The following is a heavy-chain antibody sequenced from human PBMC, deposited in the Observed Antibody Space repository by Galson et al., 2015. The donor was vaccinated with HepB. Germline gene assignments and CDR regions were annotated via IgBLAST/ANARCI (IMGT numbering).Heavy chain of an antibody. CDR2: IGLNGDNI. Sequence: SLRLSCAASGFTFSSYAMTWVRQAPGKGLEWVSVIGLNGDNIHYADSVKGRFIISRDNSKNTLYLQMNSLRVEDTAVYYCANYRQQQSREGYWGQGALVTVSS. D-gene: IGHD6-13*01. CDR1: GFTFSSYA. J-gene: IGHJ4*02. CDR3: ANYRQQQSREGY. V-gene: IGHV3-23*01.